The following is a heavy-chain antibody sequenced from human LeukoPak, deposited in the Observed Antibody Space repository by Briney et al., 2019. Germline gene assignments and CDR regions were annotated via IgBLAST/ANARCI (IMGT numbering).Heavy chain of an antibody. Sequence: GGSLRLSCAVSGFTVSSNYMSWVRQAPGKGLEWVSIIYSAGYTYYADSVKGRFTVSRDKSKNTLYLQMNSLRAEDTAVYYCARSGGGWSHYYYGMDVWGQGTTVTVSS. D-gene: IGHD6-19*01. CDR2: IYSAGYT. CDR1: GFTVSSNY. J-gene: IGHJ6*02. V-gene: IGHV3-66*01. CDR3: ARSGGGWSHYYYGMDV.